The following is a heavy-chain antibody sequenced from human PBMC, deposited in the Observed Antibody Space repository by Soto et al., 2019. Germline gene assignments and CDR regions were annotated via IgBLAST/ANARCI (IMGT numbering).Heavy chain of an antibody. D-gene: IGHD2-2*01. CDR1: GYTFTSYY. Sequence: ASVKVSCEASGYTFTSYYMHWVRQAPGQGLEWMGIINPSGGSTSYAQKFQGRVTMTRDTSTSTVYMELSSLRSEDTAVYYCARAMGVVPAAMFAFDVWGQGTMVTVSS. CDR3: ARAMGVVPAAMFAFDV. V-gene: IGHV1-46*03. CDR2: INPSGGST. J-gene: IGHJ3*01.